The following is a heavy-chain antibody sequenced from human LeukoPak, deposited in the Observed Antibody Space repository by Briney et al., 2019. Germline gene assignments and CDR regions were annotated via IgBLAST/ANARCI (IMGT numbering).Heavy chain of an antibody. Sequence: ASVKVSCKASGYTFTGYYMHWVRQAPGQGLEWMGWINPNSGGTNYAQKFQGRVTMTRDTSISTAYMELSRLRSDDTAVYYCARGNIVVVPATKGPYYYYYMDVWGKGTTVTVSS. D-gene: IGHD2-2*01. J-gene: IGHJ6*03. V-gene: IGHV1-2*02. CDR3: ARGNIVVVPATKGPYYYYYMDV. CDR1: GYTFTGYY. CDR2: INPNSGGT.